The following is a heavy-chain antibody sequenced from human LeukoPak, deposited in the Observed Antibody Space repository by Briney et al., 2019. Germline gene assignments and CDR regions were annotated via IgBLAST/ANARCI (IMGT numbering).Heavy chain of an antibody. CDR3: ARVSDDEHGGNSGAVYFES. J-gene: IGHJ4*02. Sequence: CWGWIRQSPGKGLEWIGNVYHSGTTDSNPSLRSRVSISVDTSKNQFSLKLSSVTAADTAIYYCARVSDDEHGGNSGAVYFESWGQGTVVTVSS. V-gene: IGHV4-38-2*02. CDR1: C. CDR2: VYHSGTT. D-gene: IGHD4-23*01.